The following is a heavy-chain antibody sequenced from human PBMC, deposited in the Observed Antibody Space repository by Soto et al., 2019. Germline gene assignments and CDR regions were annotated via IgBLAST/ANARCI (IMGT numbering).Heavy chain of an antibody. J-gene: IGHJ5*02. CDR2: INPNSGGT. Sequence: GASVKVSCKASGYTFTGYYMHWVRQAPGQGLEWMGWINPNSGGTNYAQKFQGWVTMTRDTSISTAYMELSRLRSDDTAVYYCARGGITGTPGYWFYPWGQGTLVTVSS. CDR1: GYTFTGYY. V-gene: IGHV1-2*04. D-gene: IGHD1-7*01. CDR3: ARGGITGTPGYWFYP.